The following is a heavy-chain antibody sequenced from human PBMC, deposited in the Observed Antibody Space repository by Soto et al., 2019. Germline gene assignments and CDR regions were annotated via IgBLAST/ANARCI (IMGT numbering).Heavy chain of an antibody. CDR1: GGSISSGENF. CDR2: IHHSGST. CDR3: ARDTGTYPYYFDY. Sequence: SETLSLTCTVSGGSISSGENFWNWIRQSPGKGLEWIGYIHHSGSTYYNPSLKSRLTISVDTSKNQISLKLNSVTAADTAVYYCARDTGTYPYYFDYWGRGALVTVSS. J-gene: IGHJ4*02. V-gene: IGHV4-30-4*01. D-gene: IGHD1-26*01.